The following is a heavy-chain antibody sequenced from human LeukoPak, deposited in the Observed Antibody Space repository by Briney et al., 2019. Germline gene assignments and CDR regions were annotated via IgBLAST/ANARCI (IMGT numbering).Heavy chain of an antibody. J-gene: IGHJ6*02. CDR2: INPSGGST. Sequence: ASVKVSCKASGYTFTSYYMHWVRQAPGQGLEWMGVINPSGGSTSYAQKFQGRVTMTRDTSTSTVYMELSSLRSEDTAVYYCARDPVYDYGDYYYYYGMDVWGQGTTVTVSS. D-gene: IGHD4-17*01. CDR1: GYTFTSYY. V-gene: IGHV1-46*01. CDR3: ARDPVYDYGDYYYYYGMDV.